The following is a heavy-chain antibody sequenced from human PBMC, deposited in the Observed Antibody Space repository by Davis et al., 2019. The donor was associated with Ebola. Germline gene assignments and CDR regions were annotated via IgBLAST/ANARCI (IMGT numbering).Heavy chain of an antibody. D-gene: IGHD6-19*01. CDR2: IYPGNSDT. V-gene: IGHV5-51*01. CDR1: GYSFTNYW. J-gene: IGHJ3*02. Sequence: GESLKISCKGSGYSFTNYWIGWVRQMPGRGLEWVGIIYPGNSDTRYSPSFQGQVTISADKSITTASLQWSSLKASDTAMYYCARRCIAVAGTGGDAFDIWGQGTMVTVSS. CDR3: ARRCIAVAGTGGDAFDI.